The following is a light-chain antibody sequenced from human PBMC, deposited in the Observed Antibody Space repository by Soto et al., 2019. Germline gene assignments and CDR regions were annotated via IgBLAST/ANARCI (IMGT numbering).Light chain of an antibody. CDR2: DVS. CDR3: SSYTSISTCV. Sequence: QSVLTQPASVSGSPGQSITISCTGTSSDVGNYNYVSWYQQHPGKAPKLIIYDVSNRPSGVSNRFSGSKSGNTASLTISGLQAEDEADYYCSSYTSISTCVFGTGNKVTVL. CDR1: SSDVGNYNY. V-gene: IGLV2-14*01. J-gene: IGLJ1*01.